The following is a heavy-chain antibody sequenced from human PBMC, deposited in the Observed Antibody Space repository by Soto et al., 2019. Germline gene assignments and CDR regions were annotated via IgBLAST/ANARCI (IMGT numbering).Heavy chain of an antibody. D-gene: IGHD5-18*01. CDR3: AKKGGWTQRWLMDICYFDL. CDR1: GFSFSNDA. Sequence: EVQLLESGGDLVQPGGSLRLSCAASGFSFSNDAMSWDRHAPGKGLEWVSAISGPGGSIYYADSVKGRFTISRDNSKNTLYLQMNSLRGEDTAVYYCAKKGGWTQRWLMDICYFDLWGRGTLVIVSS. J-gene: IGHJ2*01. CDR2: ISGPGGSI. V-gene: IGHV3-23*01.